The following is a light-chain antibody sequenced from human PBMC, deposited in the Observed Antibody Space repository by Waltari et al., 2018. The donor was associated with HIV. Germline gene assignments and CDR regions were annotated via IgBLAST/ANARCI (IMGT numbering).Light chain of an antibody. CDR3: QQYNNWPRT. J-gene: IGKJ1*01. Sequence: EIVMTQSPATLSVSPGERATLSCRASQSVSSDLAWYQQKAGQAPRLLIYGASTRATGIPARFSGSGSGTEFTLTISSLESEDFAVYYCQQYNNWPRTFGQGTKVEIK. V-gene: IGKV3-15*01. CDR1: QSVSSD. CDR2: GAS.